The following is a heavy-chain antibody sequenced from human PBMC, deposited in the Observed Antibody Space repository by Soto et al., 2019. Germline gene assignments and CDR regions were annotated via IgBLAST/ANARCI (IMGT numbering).Heavy chain of an antibody. D-gene: IGHD3-10*01. Sequence: QVQLVESGGGAVQPGRSLRLSCAASGFTFSSYGMHWVRQAPGKGLEWVAVISYDGSNKYYADSVKGRFTISRDNSKNTLYLQMNSLRAEDTAVYYCAKGPSAVVVLLWFGEGYGMDVWGQGTTVTVSS. V-gene: IGHV3-30*18. CDR2: ISYDGSNK. J-gene: IGHJ6*02. CDR3: AKGPSAVVVLLWFGEGYGMDV. CDR1: GFTFSSYG.